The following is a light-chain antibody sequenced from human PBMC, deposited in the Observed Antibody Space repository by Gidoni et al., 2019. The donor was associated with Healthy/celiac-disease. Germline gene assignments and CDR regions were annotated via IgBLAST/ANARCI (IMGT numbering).Light chain of an antibody. CDR3: QQYGSAGFT. CDR1: QSVSSSY. CDR2: GAS. V-gene: IGKV3-20*01. Sequence: ETVLPQSPGTLYLSTGESATLSCRDSQSVSSSYLAGYQQKPGQAPRLLIYGASSRDTGVPDRFSGSGSGTDFTLTISRLEPEDFAVYYCQQYGSAGFTFGPGTKVDIK. J-gene: IGKJ3*01.